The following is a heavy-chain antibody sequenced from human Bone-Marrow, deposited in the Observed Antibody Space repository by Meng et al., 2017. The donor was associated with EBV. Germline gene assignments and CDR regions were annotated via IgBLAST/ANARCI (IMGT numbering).Heavy chain of an antibody. J-gene: IGHJ4*02. V-gene: IGHV4-34*01. D-gene: IGHD2-21*02. CDR1: GGSFSGYY. CDR3: ARGQSIFLWRPFDY. CDR2: INHSGST. Sequence: VQLQQWGAGLLKPSETLSLTCAVYGGSFSGYYWSWIRQPPGKGLEWIGEINHSGSTNYNPSLKSRVTISVDTSKNQFSLKLSSVTAADTAVYYCARGQSIFLWRPFDYWGQGTLVTVSS.